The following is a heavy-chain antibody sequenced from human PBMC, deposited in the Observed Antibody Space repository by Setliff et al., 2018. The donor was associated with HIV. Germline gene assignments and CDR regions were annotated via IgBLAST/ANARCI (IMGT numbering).Heavy chain of an antibody. CDR3: ARSSRGSLRDLDY. CDR2: GYYSGIT. V-gene: IGHV4-59*08. Sequence: SETLSLTCTVSGGSTSNYYWSWIRQPPGKGLEWIGCGYYSGITHYDPSLKSRVSISVDASKNQFSLRLNSVTVADTAVYFCARSSRGSLRDLDYWGPGTLVTVS. CDR1: GGSTSNYY. D-gene: IGHD2-21*02. J-gene: IGHJ4*02.